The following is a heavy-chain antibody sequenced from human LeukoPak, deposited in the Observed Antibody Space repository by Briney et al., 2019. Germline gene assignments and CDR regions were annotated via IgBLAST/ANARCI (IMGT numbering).Heavy chain of an antibody. J-gene: IGHJ4*02. V-gene: IGHV1-18*01. CDR2: IVVGSGNT. D-gene: IGHD4-11*01. CDR1: GYTFTSYG. CDR3: ARATQIRDYSSNY. Sequence: GASVKVSCKASGYTFTSYGISWVRQARGQRLEWIGWIVVGSGNTSYAQKFQGRVTMTRDTSTSTVYMELSSLRSEDTAVYYCARATQIRDYSSNYWGQRTLVTVSS.